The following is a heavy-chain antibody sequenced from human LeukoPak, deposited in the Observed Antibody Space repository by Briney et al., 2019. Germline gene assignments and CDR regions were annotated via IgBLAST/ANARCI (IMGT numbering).Heavy chain of an antibody. D-gene: IGHD3-3*01. V-gene: IGHV3-21*01. CDR2: ISSSSSYI. J-gene: IGHJ2*01. CDR1: GFTFSSYS. CDR3: ARRGPLGIELLFGLSQKVGYFDL. Sequence: GGSLRLSCAASGFTFSSYSMNWVRQAPGKGLEWVSSISSSSSYIYYADSVKGRFTISRDNAKNSLYLQMNSLRAEDTAVYYCARRGPLGIELLFGLSQKVGYFDLWGRGTLVTISS.